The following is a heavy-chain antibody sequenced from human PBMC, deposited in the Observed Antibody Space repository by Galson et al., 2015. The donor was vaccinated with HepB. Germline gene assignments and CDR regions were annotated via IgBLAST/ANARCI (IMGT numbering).Heavy chain of an antibody. CDR3: ARHDSANWYDP. CDR1: GFTFSNYA. J-gene: IGHJ5*02. Sequence: SLRLSCAASGFTFSNYAMSWVRQAPGKGLECVSLITNTGDNTYYADSAKGRFTISRDNSKSTLYLQMNSLRAEDSAVYYCARHDSANWYDPWGQGTLVTVSS. D-gene: IGHD1-1*01. V-gene: IGHV3-23*01. CDR2: ITNTGDNT.